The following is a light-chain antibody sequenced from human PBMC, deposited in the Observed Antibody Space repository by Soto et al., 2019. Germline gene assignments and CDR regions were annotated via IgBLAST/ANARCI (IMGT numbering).Light chain of an antibody. Sequence: EIVMTQSPATLSVSPGERAALSCRASQSVSTNLAWYQQKPGQAPRLLIYSSSTRATNIPARFSGSGSGTEFTLTISSLQSEDCAVYYCQQYTQWPSYTFGQGTKLEIK. J-gene: IGKJ2*01. CDR3: QQYTQWPSYT. CDR1: QSVSTN. V-gene: IGKV3-15*01. CDR2: SSS.